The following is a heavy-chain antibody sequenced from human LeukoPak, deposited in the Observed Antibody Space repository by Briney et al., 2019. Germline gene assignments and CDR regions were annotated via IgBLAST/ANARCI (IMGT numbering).Heavy chain of an antibody. CDR3: AKGGSTSPNGINDY. V-gene: IGHV3-23*01. Sequence: GGSLRLSCAASGFTFSSYAMSWVRQAPGKGLEWVSAISAGSSTYYADSVKGRFTISRDNSKNTLYLQMNSLRAEDTTVDYCAKGGSTSPNGINDYWGQETLVTVSS. CDR2: ISAGSST. D-gene: IGHD2-2*01. J-gene: IGHJ4*02. CDR1: GFTFSSYA.